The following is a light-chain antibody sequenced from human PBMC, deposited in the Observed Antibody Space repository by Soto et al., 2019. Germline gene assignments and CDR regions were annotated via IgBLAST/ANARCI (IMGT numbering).Light chain of an antibody. CDR2: SAS. J-gene: IGKJ4*01. CDR3: LQTYRTPLT. Sequence: DIPMSQSPSSLSASVGDRVSITCRASQTISSSLNWYQQRAGKAPTLLIRSASTLQRGVASRFSGSGSGTDFTLTISSLQPEDFATYYCLQTYRTPLTFGGGTKVEIK. CDR1: QTISSS. V-gene: IGKV1-39*01.